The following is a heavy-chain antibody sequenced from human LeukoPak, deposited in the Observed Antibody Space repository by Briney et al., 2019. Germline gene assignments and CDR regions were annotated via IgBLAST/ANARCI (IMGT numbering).Heavy chain of an antibody. Sequence: GGSLRLSCAASGFTFSSYAMHWVRQAPGKGLEWVAVISYDGGNKYYADSVKGRFTISRDNSKNTLYLQMNSLRAEDTALYYCARGPSGYDPSYYFDYWGQGTLVTVSS. D-gene: IGHD5-12*01. J-gene: IGHJ4*02. CDR1: GFTFSSYA. CDR3: ARGPSGYDPSYYFDY. CDR2: ISYDGGNK. V-gene: IGHV3-30-3*01.